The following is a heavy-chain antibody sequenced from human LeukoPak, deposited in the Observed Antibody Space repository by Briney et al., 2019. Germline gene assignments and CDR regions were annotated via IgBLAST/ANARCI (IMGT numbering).Heavy chain of an antibody. CDR3: ARGPELERFDY. CDR1: AGTFSSYA. D-gene: IGHD1-1*01. V-gene: IGHV1-69*05. Sequence: ASVTVSCKASAGTFSSYAISWVRQGPGQGLEWMGGIIPIFGTANYAQKVQGRVTITTDESTSTDYMELSILRAEDTAVYYCARGPELERFDYWGQGTLVTVSS. CDR2: IIPIFGTA. J-gene: IGHJ4*02.